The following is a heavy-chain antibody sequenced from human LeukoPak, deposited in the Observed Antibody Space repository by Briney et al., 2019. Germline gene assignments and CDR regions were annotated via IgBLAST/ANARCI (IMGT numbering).Heavy chain of an antibody. CDR1: GGSISSYY. V-gene: IGHV4-59*01. CDR2: IYYSGST. D-gene: IGHD3-22*01. J-gene: IGHJ2*01. Sequence: SETLSLTRTVSGGSISSYYWSWIRRPAGKGLEWIGYIYYSGSTNYNPSLKSRVTISVDTSKNQFSRKLSSVTAADTAVYYCARDNPPSYYDSSGYSYRYLDLCGRGTLVTVSS. CDR3: ARDNPPSYYDSSGYSYRYLDL.